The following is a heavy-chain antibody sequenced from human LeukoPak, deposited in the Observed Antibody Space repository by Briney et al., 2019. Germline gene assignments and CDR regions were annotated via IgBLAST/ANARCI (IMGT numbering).Heavy chain of an antibody. CDR2: ISYDGSNK. V-gene: IGHV3-30*04. CDR1: GFTFSSYA. CDR3: ARDPTAMDAHYFDY. J-gene: IGHJ4*02. D-gene: IGHD5-18*01. Sequence: GRSLRLSCAASGFTFSSYAMHWVRQAPGKGLEWVAVISYDGSNKYYADSVKGRFTISRGNSKNTLYLQMNSLRAEDTAVYYCARDPTAMDAHYFDYWGQGTLVTVSS.